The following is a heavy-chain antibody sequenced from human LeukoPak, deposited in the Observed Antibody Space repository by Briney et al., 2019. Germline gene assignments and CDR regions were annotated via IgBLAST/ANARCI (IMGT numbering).Heavy chain of an antibody. V-gene: IGHV1-2*02. D-gene: IGHD1-26*01. J-gene: IGHJ5*02. Sequence: EASVKVSCEASGYTFTGYYMHWVRQAPGQGLEWMGWINPNSGGTNYAQKFQGRVTMTRDTSISTAYMELSRLRSDDTAVYYCARDRGVGATRFDPWGQGTLVTVSS. CDR2: INPNSGGT. CDR1: GYTFTGYY. CDR3: ARDRGVGATRFDP.